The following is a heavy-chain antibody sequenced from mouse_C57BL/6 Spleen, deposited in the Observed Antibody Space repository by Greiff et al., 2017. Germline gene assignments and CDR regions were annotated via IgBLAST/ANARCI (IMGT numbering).Heavy chain of an antibody. Sequence: VQLQQSGAELVRPGASVTLSCKASGYTFTDYEMHWVKQTPVHGLEWIGAIDPETGGTAYNQKFKGKAILTADKSSSTAYMELRSLTSEDSAVXYCTEGWLLPFAYWGQGTLVTVSA. J-gene: IGHJ3*01. CDR2: IDPETGGT. CDR3: TEGWLLPFAY. V-gene: IGHV1-15*01. D-gene: IGHD2-3*01. CDR1: GYTFTDYE.